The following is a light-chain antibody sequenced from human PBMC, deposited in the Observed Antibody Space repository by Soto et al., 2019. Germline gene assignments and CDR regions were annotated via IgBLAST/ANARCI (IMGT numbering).Light chain of an antibody. CDR3: QQSYSTPYT. V-gene: IGKV1-39*01. CDR1: QSISSY. Sequence: DLQMTQSPSSLSASVGDRVTITCRASQSISSYLNWYQQKPGKAPKLLIYAASSLQSGVPSRFSGSGSGTDFTLSISSLQPEDFATYYCQQSYSTPYTFDQGTKLEIK. CDR2: AAS. J-gene: IGKJ2*01.